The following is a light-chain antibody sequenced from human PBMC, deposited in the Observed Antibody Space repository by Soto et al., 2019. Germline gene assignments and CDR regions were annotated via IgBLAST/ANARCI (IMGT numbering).Light chain of an antibody. V-gene: IGKV3-15*01. CDR1: QGLSSN. CDR2: GAS. Sequence: EIVMTQSPATLSVSPGERATLSCRASQGLSSNLAWYQHKPGQAPRLLIYGASTRATGIPARFSGSGSGTEFTLTISSLQSEDFAVYYCQQYNNWPLTFGGGTKVELK. CDR3: QQYNNWPLT. J-gene: IGKJ4*01.